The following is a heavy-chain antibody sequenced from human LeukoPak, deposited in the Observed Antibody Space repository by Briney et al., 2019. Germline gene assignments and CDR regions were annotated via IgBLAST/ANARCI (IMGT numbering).Heavy chain of an antibody. J-gene: IGHJ3*02. CDR1: GGSISSYY. CDR3: ARETPYDILTGYYSHAFDI. CDR2: IYYSGST. D-gene: IGHD3-9*01. V-gene: IGHV4-59*01. Sequence: SGTLSLTCTVSGGSISSYYWSWIRQPPGKGLEWIGYIYYSGSTNYNPSLKSRVTISVDTSKNQFSLKLSSVTAADTAVYYCARETPYDILTGYYSHAFDIWGQGTMVTVSS.